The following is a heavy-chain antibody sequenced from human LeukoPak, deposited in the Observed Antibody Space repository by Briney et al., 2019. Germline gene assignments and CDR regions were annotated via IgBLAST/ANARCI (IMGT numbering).Heavy chain of an antibody. CDR1: GFTFSSYW. Sequence: GGSLRLSCAASGFTFSSYWMSWVRQAPGKGLEWVAHIKQDGSAKNYGDSVKGRFTISRDNAKNSLYLQMNSLRVEDTAVYYCARDRKAGPWYSDVWGRGTLVSVSS. V-gene: IGHV3-7*01. CDR2: IKQDGSAK. CDR3: ARDRKAGPWYSDV. J-gene: IGHJ2*01. D-gene: IGHD6-19*01.